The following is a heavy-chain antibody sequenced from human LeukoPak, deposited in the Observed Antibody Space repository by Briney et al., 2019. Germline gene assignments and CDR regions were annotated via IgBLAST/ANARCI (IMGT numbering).Heavy chain of an antibody. J-gene: IGHJ1*01. CDR2: IKSDGRT. Sequence: PGGSLRLSCAAAGFTFSNYWMHWVRQAPRKGLGWVSRIKSDGRTNYADSVKGRFTISRDNAKNTVSLQMNSLRAEDTGVYYCARAPSEIGGYYPEYFRHWGQGTLVTVSS. CDR1: GFTFSNYW. D-gene: IGHD3-22*01. V-gene: IGHV3-74*01. CDR3: ARAPSEIGGYYPEYFRH.